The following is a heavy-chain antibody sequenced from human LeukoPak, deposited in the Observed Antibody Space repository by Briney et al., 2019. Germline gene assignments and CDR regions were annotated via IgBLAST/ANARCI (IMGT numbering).Heavy chain of an antibody. CDR2: IRNRANSYTT. CDR1: GFTFSDHY. J-gene: IGHJ4*02. CDR3: ADLGDTL. Sequence: GGSLRLSCAASGFTFSDHYMDWVCQAPGKRLEWVGHIRNRANSYTTFYAASVKGRFTISRDDSKNSLYLQMNSLQTEDTAVYYCADLGDTLWGQGTLVTVSS. D-gene: IGHD1-26*01. V-gene: IGHV3-72*01.